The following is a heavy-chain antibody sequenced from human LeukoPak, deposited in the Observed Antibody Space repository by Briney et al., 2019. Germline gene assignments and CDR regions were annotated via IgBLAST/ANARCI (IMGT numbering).Heavy chain of an antibody. J-gene: IGHJ4*02. D-gene: IGHD3-10*01. CDR3: ARVRKLRTRGVMDPLDN. Sequence: GGSLRLSCAASGFTFNYYWLTWVRQAPGKGLEWVANIQQDGTEKYYVDSVKGRFTISRDNAKNSLYLQMNSLRAEDTAVYYCARVRKLRTRGVMDPLDNWAKETLVTFSS. CDR2: IQQDGTEK. CDR1: GFTFNYYW. V-gene: IGHV3-7*01.